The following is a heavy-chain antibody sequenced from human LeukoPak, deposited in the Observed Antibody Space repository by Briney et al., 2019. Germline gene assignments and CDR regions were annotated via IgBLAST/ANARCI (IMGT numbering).Heavy chain of an antibody. D-gene: IGHD3-10*01. CDR3: ARHNVLWFGELGLDY. Sequence: SETLSLTCAVSGGSISSGSYYWSWIRQPPGKGLEWIGEINHSGSTNYNPSLKSRVTISVDTSKNQFSLKLSSVTAADTAVYYCARHNVLWFGELGLDYWGQGTLVTVSS. CDR2: INHSGST. J-gene: IGHJ4*02. CDR1: GGSISSGSYY. V-gene: IGHV4-39*01.